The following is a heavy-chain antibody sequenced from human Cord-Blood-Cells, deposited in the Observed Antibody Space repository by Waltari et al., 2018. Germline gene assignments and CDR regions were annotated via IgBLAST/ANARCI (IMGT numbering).Heavy chain of an antibody. J-gene: IGHJ4*02. CDR1: GYTFTSYD. CDR2: MNPNSGNT. D-gene: IGHD3-10*01. CDR3: ARGQTNYYGSGSYYNFDY. V-gene: IGHV1-8*03. Sequence: QVQLVQSGAEVKKPGASVKVSCKASGYTFTSYDINWVRQATGQGLEWMGWMNPNSGNTGYARKFQGRVTITRNTSISTAYMELSSLRSEDTAVYYCARGQTNYYGSGSYYNFDYWGQGTLVTVSS.